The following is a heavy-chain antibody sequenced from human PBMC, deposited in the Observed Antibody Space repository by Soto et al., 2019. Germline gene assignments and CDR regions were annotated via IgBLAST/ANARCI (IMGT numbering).Heavy chain of an antibody. CDR2: MDPKSGNT. CDR1: GYTFTSYD. Sequence: QVQLVQSGAEVKKPGASVKVSCKASGYTFTSYDINWVRQATGQGLEWMGWMDPKSGNTCYVQKFQGIFTMTRNTSISTAYMELSSLRSEDTAVYYCARGFFSGHVWGQGTTVTVSS. CDR3: ARGFFSGHV. V-gene: IGHV1-8*01. J-gene: IGHJ6*02.